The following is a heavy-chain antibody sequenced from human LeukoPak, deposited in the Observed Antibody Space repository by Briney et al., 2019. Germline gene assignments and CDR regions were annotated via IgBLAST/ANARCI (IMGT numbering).Heavy chain of an antibody. CDR3: ARDVWEYSSGWYDY. D-gene: IGHD6-19*01. V-gene: IGHV1-2*02. CDR2: INPNSGGT. CDR1: GYTFTGYY. J-gene: IGHJ4*02. Sequence: GASVKVSCTASGYTFTGYYMHWVRQAPGQGLEWMGWINPNSGGTNYAQKFQGRVTMTRDTSISTAYMELSRLRSDDTAVYYCARDVWEYSSGWYDYWGQGTLVTVSS.